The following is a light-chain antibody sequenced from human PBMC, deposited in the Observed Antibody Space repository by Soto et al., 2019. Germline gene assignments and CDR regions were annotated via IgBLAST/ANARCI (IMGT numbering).Light chain of an antibody. CDR3: SSYSSSSTYDV. CDR1: NSDVGTHNF. J-gene: IGLJ1*01. Sequence: QSVLTQPASVSGSPGQSITISCTGSNSDVGTHNFVSWYQQHPGKAPKLMIYEVSNRPSGVSDRFSGSKSGNTASLTISGLQAEDEAAYYCSSYSSSSTYDVFGTGTKVTVL. V-gene: IGLV2-14*01. CDR2: EVS.